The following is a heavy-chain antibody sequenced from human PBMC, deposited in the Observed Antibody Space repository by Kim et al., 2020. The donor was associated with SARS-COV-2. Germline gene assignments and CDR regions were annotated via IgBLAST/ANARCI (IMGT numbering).Heavy chain of an antibody. CDR3: ARGPPLGYCSSTSCPNNWFDL. V-gene: IGHV1-69*13. CDR2: IIPIFGTA. J-gene: IGHJ5*02. D-gene: IGHD2-2*01. Sequence: SVKVSCKASGGTFSSYAISWVRQAPGQGLEWMGGIIPIFGTANYAQKFQGRVTITADESTSTAYMELSSLRSEDTAVYYCARGPPLGYCSSTSCPNNWFDLWGQGTLVTVSS. CDR1: GGTFSSYA.